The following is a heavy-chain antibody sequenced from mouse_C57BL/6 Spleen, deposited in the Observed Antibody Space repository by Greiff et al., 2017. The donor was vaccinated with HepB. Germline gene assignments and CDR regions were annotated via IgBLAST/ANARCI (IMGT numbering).Heavy chain of an antibody. Sequence: QVQLKQSGAELVKPGASVKISCKASGYAFSSYWMNWVKQRPGKGLEWIGQIYPGDGDTNYNGKFKGKATLTADKSSSTAYMQLSSLTSEDSAVYFCARSDGSILYAMDYWGQGTSVTVSS. CDR2: IYPGDGDT. J-gene: IGHJ4*01. D-gene: IGHD1-1*01. CDR3: ARSDGSILYAMDY. V-gene: IGHV1-80*01. CDR1: GYAFSSYW.